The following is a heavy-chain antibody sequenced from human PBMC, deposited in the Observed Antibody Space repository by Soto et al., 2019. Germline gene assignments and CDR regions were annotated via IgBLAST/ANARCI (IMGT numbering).Heavy chain of an antibody. V-gene: IGHV3-15*07. Sequence: GGSLRLSCAASGFTFSNAWMNWVRQAPGKGLEWVGRIKSKTDGGTTDYAAPVKGRFTISRDDSKNTLYLQMNSLKTEDTAVYYCCQDPIYCGGDCYSPDSYWGQGTLVTVSS. CDR3: CQDPIYCGGDCYSPDSY. J-gene: IGHJ4*02. CDR2: IKSKTDGGTT. CDR1: GFTFSNAW. D-gene: IGHD2-21*02.